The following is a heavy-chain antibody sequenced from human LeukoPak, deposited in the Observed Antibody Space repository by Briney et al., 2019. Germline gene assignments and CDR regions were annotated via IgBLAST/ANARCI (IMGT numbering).Heavy chain of an antibody. Sequence: SETLSLTCTVSGYSISSGYYWGWIRQPPGKGLEWIGEINHSGSTNYNPSLKSRVTISVDTSKNQFSLKLSSVTAADTAVYYCARAHYDFWSGSPYYFDYWGQGTLVTVSS. CDR2: INHSGST. CDR1: GYSISSGYY. V-gene: IGHV4-38-2*02. D-gene: IGHD3-3*01. J-gene: IGHJ4*02. CDR3: ARAHYDFWSGSPYYFDY.